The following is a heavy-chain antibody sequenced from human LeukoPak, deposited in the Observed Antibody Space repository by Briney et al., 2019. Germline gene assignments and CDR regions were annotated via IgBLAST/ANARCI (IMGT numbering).Heavy chain of an antibody. CDR2: IYSSGST. Sequence: PSETLSLTCTVSGGSLTSTSHYWDWVRQPPGKGLEWLGSIYSSGSTYYNPSLKSRVTVSFDTSKNQFSLSLTSVTAADTAVNYCTKRRGYSFGFDYYYMDVWGKGTTVTISS. D-gene: IGHD5-18*01. CDR3: TKRRGYSFGFDYYYMDV. V-gene: IGHV4-39*01. J-gene: IGHJ6*03. CDR1: GGSLTSTSHY.